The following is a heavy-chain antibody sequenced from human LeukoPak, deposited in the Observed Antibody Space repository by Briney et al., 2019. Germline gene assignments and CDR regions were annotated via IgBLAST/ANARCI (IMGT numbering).Heavy chain of an antibody. V-gene: IGHV4-4*02. CDR1: GDSVSSDNW. Sequence: PSGTLSLTCAVSGDSVSSDNWWSGVRQPPGKGLGWIGEIYHGGNTYYNPSLKSRVTISLDKSKNQFSLQLTSVTAADTAVYYCASEQHIALLRGADNWFDPWGQGMLVTVSS. J-gene: IGHJ5*02. D-gene: IGHD3-10*01. CDR3: ASEQHIALLRGADNWFDP. CDR2: IYHGGNT.